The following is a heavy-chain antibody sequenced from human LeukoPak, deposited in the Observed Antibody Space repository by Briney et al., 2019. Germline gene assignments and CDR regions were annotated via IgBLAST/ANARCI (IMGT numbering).Heavy chain of an antibody. D-gene: IGHD3-10*01. V-gene: IGHV3-7*01. CDR3: ARSYRWYHEY. J-gene: IGHJ4*02. Sequence: GGSLRLSCSASGFTFSSYWIAWVRHAPGKGLEWVANINHDGNEMYYVDSVKGRFTISRDNAKNSLYLQMNSLRAEDTAVYYCARSYRWYHEYWGQGTLVTVSS. CDR2: INHDGNEM. CDR1: GFTFSSYW.